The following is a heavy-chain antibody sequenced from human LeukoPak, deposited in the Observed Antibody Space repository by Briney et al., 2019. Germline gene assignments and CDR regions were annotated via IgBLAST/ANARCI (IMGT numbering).Heavy chain of an antibody. Sequence: GGSLRLSCVASGFPFSSYWRTWVRQAPGEGLEWVANIKQDGSKKSYVYSVKGRFTISRDNAKNSLYLQMNSLSAEDTAIYYCTRVGYIDEGIDYWGQGTLVTVSS. CDR3: TRVGYIDEGIDY. D-gene: IGHD5-24*01. CDR1: GFPFSSYW. J-gene: IGHJ4*02. V-gene: IGHV3-7*04. CDR2: IKQDGSKK.